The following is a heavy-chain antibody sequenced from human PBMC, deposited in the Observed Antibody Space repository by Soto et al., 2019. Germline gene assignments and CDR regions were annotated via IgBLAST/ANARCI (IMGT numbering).Heavy chain of an antibody. V-gene: IGHV4-39*01. J-gene: IGHJ5*02. CDR2: IYYSGST. Sequence: QLQLQESGPGLVKPSETLSLTCTVSGGSISSSSYYWGWIRQPPGKGLEWIGSIYYSGSTYYNPSLKSRVTISVDTSKNQFSLKLSSVTAADTAVYYCARPIAAAGNWFDPWGQGTLVTVSS. CDR1: GGSISSSSYY. CDR3: ARPIAAAGNWFDP. D-gene: IGHD6-13*01.